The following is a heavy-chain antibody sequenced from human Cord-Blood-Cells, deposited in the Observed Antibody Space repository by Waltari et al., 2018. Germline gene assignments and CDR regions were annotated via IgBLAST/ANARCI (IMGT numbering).Heavy chain of an antibody. CDR2: RRYERISK. V-gene: IGHV3-30*02. CDR3: AKFVVPAANHFDY. Sequence: QVQLVASGGGVVQPGGSLRLTCAAPGFTFRSYGMLWVSQAPGKGLGWVACRRYERISKYYAYSVKGRFTISRDNSTNTLYLQMNSLSSEDTTVYYCAKFVVPAANHFDYWSQGTLVTVSS. J-gene: IGHJ4*02. D-gene: IGHD2-2*01. CDR1: GFTFRSYG.